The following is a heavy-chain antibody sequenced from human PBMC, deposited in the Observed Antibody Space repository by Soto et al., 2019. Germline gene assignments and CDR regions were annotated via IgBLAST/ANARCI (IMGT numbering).Heavy chain of an antibody. CDR2: IDPSDSQT. V-gene: IGHV5-10-1*01. Sequence: ESVKRSCKGSGYSLAGYWITWVRQNPGKGLEWMGRIDPSDSQTYYSPSFRGHVTISVTKSITTVFLQWSSLRASDTAMYYCARQIYDSDTGPNFQYYFDSWGQGTPVTAPQ. J-gene: IGHJ4*02. CDR1: GYSLAGYW. CDR3: ARQIYDSDTGPNFQYYFDS. D-gene: IGHD3-22*01.